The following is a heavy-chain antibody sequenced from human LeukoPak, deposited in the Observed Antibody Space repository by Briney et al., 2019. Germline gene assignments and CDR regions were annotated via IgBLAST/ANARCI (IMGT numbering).Heavy chain of an antibody. CDR3: AKSPKSPAISMVRGVSSYNYYMDV. Sequence: GGSLRLSCAASGLTFSSYGMHWVRQAPGKGLEWVAFYGDSVKGRFTISRDNSKNTLYLQMNSLRVEDTAVYYCAKSPKSPAISMVRGVSSYNYYMDVWGKGTTVTISS. CDR1: GLTFSSYG. V-gene: IGHV3-30*02. D-gene: IGHD3-10*01. J-gene: IGHJ6*03.